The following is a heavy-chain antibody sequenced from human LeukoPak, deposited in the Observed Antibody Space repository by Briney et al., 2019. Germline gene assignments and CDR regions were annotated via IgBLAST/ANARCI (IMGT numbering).Heavy chain of an antibody. Sequence: SETLSLTCTVSGGSISSYYWSWIRQPPGKGLGWIGYIYYSGSTNYNPSLKSRVTISVDTSKNQFSLKLSSVTAADTAVYYCAREEAGANDYWGQGTLVTVSS. J-gene: IGHJ4*02. D-gene: IGHD1-26*01. CDR2: IYYSGST. V-gene: IGHV4-59*01. CDR1: GGSISSYY. CDR3: AREEAGANDY.